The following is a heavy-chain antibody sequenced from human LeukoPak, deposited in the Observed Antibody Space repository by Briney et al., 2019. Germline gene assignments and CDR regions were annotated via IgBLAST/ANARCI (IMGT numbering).Heavy chain of an antibody. J-gene: IGHJ3*02. V-gene: IGHV3-53*01. Sequence: GGSLRLSCAASGFTFSSYAMSWVRQAPGRGLEWVSIIYSGGHTYYADSVQGRFTISRDNSESTLHLQLSSLRVEDTAVYYCARDGRIGAFDIWGQGTMVTVSS. CDR1: GFTFSSYA. CDR3: ARDGRIGAFDI. CDR2: IYSGGHT. D-gene: IGHD2/OR15-2a*01.